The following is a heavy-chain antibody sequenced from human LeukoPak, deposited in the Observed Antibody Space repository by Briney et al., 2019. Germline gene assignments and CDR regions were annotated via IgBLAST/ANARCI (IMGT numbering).Heavy chain of an antibody. J-gene: IGHJ6*04. CDR2: IIPIDGVE. CDR1: GGTSSSYT. D-gene: IGHD6-13*01. CDR3: AKDGRLAAAGMIGLVDV. Sequence: SVKVSCKASGGTSSSYTINWVRQAPGQGLEWMGRIIPIDGVESYAQKFQGRVTITADKLTSTAYMELSSLRSEDTAVYYCAKDGRLAAAGMIGLVDVWGKGTTVTVSS. V-gene: IGHV1-69*04.